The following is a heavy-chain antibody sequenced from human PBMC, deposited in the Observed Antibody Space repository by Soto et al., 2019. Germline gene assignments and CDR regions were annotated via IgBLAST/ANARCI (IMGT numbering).Heavy chain of an antibody. CDR1: GFTFSTHG. D-gene: IGHD6-19*01. V-gene: IGHV3-30*18. CDR3: AKDQGSGWSDY. CDR2: VSYDGSNK. J-gene: IGHJ4*02. Sequence: GGSLRLSCASSGFTFSTHGMHLVRQAPGKGLEWVAVVSYDGSNKYYADSVKGRFTISRDNSKNTLYLQMNSLKTEDTAVYYCAKDQGSGWSDYWGQGTLVTVS.